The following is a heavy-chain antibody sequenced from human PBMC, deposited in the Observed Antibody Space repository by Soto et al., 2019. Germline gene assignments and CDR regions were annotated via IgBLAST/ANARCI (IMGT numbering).Heavy chain of an antibody. CDR2: ISGSGGST. CDR3: AKTRYDYYGSGSYSGPFGH. V-gene: IGHV3-23*01. Sequence: PGGSLRLSCAASGFTLSSYAMSWVRQAPGKGLEWVSAISGSGGSTYYADSVKGRFTISRDNSKNTLYLQMNRLRAEDTAVYYCAKTRYDYYGSGSYSGPFGHWGQGTLVTVSS. D-gene: IGHD3-10*01. CDR1: GFTLSSYA. J-gene: IGHJ4*02.